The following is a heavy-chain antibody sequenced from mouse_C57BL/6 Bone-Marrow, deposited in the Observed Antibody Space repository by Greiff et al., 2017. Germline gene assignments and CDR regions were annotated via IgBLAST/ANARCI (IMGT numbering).Heavy chain of an antibody. CDR3: ARGTFSNYWYFDV. Sequence: QVQLQQPGAELVKPGASVKLSCKASGYTFTGYWMQWVKQRPGQGLEWIGEIDPSDSYTNYNQKFKGKATLTVDTSSSTAYMQLSSLTSEDSAVYYCARGTFSNYWYFDVWGTGTTVTVSS. V-gene: IGHV1-50*01. CDR1: GYTFTGYW. D-gene: IGHD2-5*01. J-gene: IGHJ1*03. CDR2: IDPSDSYT.